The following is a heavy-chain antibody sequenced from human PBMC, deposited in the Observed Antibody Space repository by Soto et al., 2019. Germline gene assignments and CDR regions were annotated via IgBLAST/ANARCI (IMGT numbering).Heavy chain of an antibody. J-gene: IGHJ5*02. Sequence: GGSLRLSCVGSGFVFKNFAINWIRQPPGKGLEWVSVIRGTGLNTYYAASVKGRFNISRDNSKNTVYLQMDSLKVEDTAVYYCAKRASPANIDNWFDPWGPGTQVTVSS. CDR1: GFVFKNFA. V-gene: IGHV3-23*01. CDR2: IRGTGLNT. CDR3: AKRASPANIDNWFDP.